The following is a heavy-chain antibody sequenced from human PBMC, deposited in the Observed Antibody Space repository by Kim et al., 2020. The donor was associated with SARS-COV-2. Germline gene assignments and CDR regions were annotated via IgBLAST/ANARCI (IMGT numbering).Heavy chain of an antibody. V-gene: IGHV3-21*01. CDR2: ISSSSSYI. CDR3: ARDSGIAAAGTEDFQH. CDR1: GFTFSSYS. D-gene: IGHD6-13*01. Sequence: GGSLRLSCAASGFTFSSYSMNWVRQAPGKGLEWVSSISSSSSYIYYADSVKGRFTISRDNAKNSLYLQMNSLRAEDTAVYYCARDSGIAAAGTEDFQHWGQGTLVTVSS. J-gene: IGHJ1*01.